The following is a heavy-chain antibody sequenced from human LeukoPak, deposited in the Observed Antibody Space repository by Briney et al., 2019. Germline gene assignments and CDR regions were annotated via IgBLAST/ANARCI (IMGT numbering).Heavy chain of an antibody. Sequence: PGGSLRLSCAASGFTFSDYYMSWIRQAPGKGLEWVSYINSSGYIIYYADSVRGRFTISRDNSKNTLYLQMNSLRVEDTAVYYCARDGDGDYVFSYYFDYWGQGTLVTVSS. CDR3: ARDGDGDYVFSYYFDY. CDR2: INSSGYII. D-gene: IGHD4-17*01. CDR1: GFTFSDYY. V-gene: IGHV3-11*04. J-gene: IGHJ4*02.